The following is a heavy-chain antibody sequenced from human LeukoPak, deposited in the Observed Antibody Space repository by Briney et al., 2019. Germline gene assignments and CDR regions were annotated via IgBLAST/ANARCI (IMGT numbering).Heavy chain of an antibody. V-gene: IGHV1-69*13. CDR3: ASMIVKDYYYGMDA. CDR1: GGTFSSYA. J-gene: IGHJ6*02. D-gene: IGHD3-16*01. CDR2: IIPIFGTA. Sequence: GASVKVSCKASGGTFSSYAISWVRQAPGQGLEWMGGIIPIFGTANYAQKFQGRVTITADESTSTAYMELSSLRSEDTAVYYCASMIVKDYYYGMDAWGQGTTVTVSS.